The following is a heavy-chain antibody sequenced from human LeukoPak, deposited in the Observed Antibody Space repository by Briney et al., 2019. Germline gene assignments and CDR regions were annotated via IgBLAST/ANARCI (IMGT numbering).Heavy chain of an antibody. CDR2: IRAYNGDT. V-gene: IGHV1-18*01. J-gene: IGHJ4*02. Sequence: ASVNVSRKASVYTFTNYGISWVRQAPGQGLEWMGWIRAYNGDTNYAQKLQGRVTMTTDTPTSTAYMELRSLRSDDTAVYYWAVRNRSRWSPFDFWGQGTLVTVSS. D-gene: IGHD6-13*01. CDR3: AVRNRSRWSPFDF. CDR1: VYTFTNYG.